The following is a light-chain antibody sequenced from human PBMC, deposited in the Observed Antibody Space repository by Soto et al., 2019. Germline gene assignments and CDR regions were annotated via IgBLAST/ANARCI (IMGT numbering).Light chain of an antibody. J-gene: IGKJ5*01. CDR1: QNIITF. CDR2: AAS. V-gene: IGKV1-39*01. CDR3: QLGYDTPIT. Sequence: MNKKPSAVRASVGDSVTITCRASQNIITFLNWYQQEPGQAPKFLIYAASSLQSGVPSRFSGRGSGTDFTLTITSLHPEDFATYFCQLGYDTPITIGQGTRLEIK.